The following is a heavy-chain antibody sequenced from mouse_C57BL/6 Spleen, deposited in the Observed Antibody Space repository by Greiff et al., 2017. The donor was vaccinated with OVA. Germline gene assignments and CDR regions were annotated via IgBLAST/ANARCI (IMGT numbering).Heavy chain of an antibody. V-gene: IGHV1-54*01. CDR3: ARPQSYYYGSSD. Sequence: VQLQQSGAELVRPGTSVKVSCKASGYAFTNYLIEWVKQRPGQGLEWIGVINPGSGGTNYNEKFKGKATLTADKSSSTAYMQLSSLTSEDSAVYFCARPQSYYYGSSDWGQGTTRTVSS. J-gene: IGHJ2*01. CDR1: GYAFTNYL. CDR2: INPGSGGT. D-gene: IGHD1-1*01.